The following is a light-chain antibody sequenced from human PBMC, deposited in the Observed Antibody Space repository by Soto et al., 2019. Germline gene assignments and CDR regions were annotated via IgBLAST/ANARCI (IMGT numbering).Light chain of an antibody. CDR1: HGISNY. V-gene: IGKV1-27*01. J-gene: IGKJ4*01. CDR3: QKYTSGGPLT. CDR2: AAS. Sequence: DIKRPLSPSSLSAYLRDRVTLKCRSSHGISNYVAWFQQKPGKVPKLLIYAASTLQSGVPSRFRGSGSGTDFTLTISSLQPDDVASYFCQKYTSGGPLTVAGGTKVDI.